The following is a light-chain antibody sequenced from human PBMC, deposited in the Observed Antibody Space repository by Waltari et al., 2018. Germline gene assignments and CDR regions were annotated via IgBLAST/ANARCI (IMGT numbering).Light chain of an antibody. CDR3: AAWDDSLKGVV. J-gene: IGLJ2*01. V-gene: IGLV1-36*01. CDR1: TPRIAMNA. CDR2: FYA. Sequence: QSVLTQPPSVSEAPRQRVASPCSGSTPRIAMNAVNCYQHPPGKAPKLLTYFYALLSSGVSYRFSGSKSGTSASLAISGLQSEDEADYYCAAWDDSLKGVVFGGGTKLTVL.